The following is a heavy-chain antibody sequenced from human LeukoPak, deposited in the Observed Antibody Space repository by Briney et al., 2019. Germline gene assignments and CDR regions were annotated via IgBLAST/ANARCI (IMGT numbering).Heavy chain of an antibody. J-gene: IGHJ4*02. CDR2: ISISVGST. V-gene: IGHV3-23*01. Sequence: GGSLRLSCAASGFTFSDYAMSWVRQAPGKGLEWVSAISISVGSTYYADSVKGRFTISRDNSKNMLYVQMNSLRAEDTAVYYCAKGGGSYFFDYWGQGTLVTVAS. CDR1: GFTFSDYA. D-gene: IGHD2-15*01. CDR3: AKGGGSYFFDY.